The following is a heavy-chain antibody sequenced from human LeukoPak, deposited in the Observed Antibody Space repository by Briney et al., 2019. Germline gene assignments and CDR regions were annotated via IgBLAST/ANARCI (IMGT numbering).Heavy chain of an antibody. CDR1: GFTFSTYW. Sequence: GGSLRLSCAASGFTFSTYWMNWVRQAPGKGLEWVANIKQDGSEKYYVDSVKGRFTISRDNAKISLYLQMNSLRAEDTAVYYCARWFVTKAFDIWGQGTMVTVSS. V-gene: IGHV3-7*03. D-gene: IGHD2/OR15-2a*01. J-gene: IGHJ3*02. CDR3: ARWFVTKAFDI. CDR2: IKQDGSEK.